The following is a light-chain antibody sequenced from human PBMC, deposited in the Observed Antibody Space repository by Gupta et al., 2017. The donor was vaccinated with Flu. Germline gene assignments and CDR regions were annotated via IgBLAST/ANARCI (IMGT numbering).Light chain of an antibody. V-gene: IGKV3-11*01. CDR3: QKRSNWPPYT. CDR1: QSVSTY. Sequence: EIELTQSPATLSLSPGERATLSCRASQSVSTYLAWYQKKPGQAPRLLIYDASNRATGIPARFSGSGSGTDXTLTISXLELEDFAVYYCQKRSNWPPYTFGXGTRLEIK. J-gene: IGKJ2*01. CDR2: DAS.